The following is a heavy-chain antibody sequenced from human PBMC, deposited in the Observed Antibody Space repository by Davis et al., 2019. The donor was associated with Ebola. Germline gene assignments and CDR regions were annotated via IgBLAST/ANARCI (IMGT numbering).Heavy chain of an antibody. CDR3: ASVDTAMVRSFDY. Sequence: GESLKISCAASGFTFSSYAMHWVRQAPGKGLEWVAVISYDGSNKYYADSVKGRFTISRDNSKNTLYLQMNSLRAEDTAVYYCASVDTAMVRSFDYWGQGTLVTVSS. V-gene: IGHV3-30-3*01. CDR1: GFTFSSYA. J-gene: IGHJ4*02. CDR2: ISYDGSNK. D-gene: IGHD5-18*01.